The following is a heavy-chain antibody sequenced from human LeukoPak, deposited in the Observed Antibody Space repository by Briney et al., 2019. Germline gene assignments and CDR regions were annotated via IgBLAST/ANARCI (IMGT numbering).Heavy chain of an antibody. CDR1: GVSISNYY. D-gene: IGHD3-22*01. CDR3: ARLRLFPDYFDY. V-gene: IGHV4-59*01. J-gene: IGHJ4*02. CDR2: IYYSGST. Sequence: PSETLSLTCTVSGVSISNYYWSWIRQPPGKGLEWIGYIYYSGSTNYNPSLKSRVTISVVTSKNQFSLKLSSVTAADTAVYYCARLRLFPDYFDYWGQGTLVTVSS.